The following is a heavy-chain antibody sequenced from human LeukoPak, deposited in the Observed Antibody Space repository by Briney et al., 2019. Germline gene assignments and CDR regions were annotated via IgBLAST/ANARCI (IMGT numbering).Heavy chain of an antibody. CDR2: IKTKTYGGTT. CDR3: SRGIIVGAAYFDY. V-gene: IGHV3-49*03. D-gene: IGHD1-26*01. Sequence: GGSLRLSCTTSGFTFGDHGVSWFRQAPGKGPEWISFIKTKTYGGTTEYAASVKGRFTISRDDSTGIAYLQMDSLKPEDTAVYYCSRGIIVGAAYFDYWGQGTLVTVSS. CDR1: GFTFGDHG. J-gene: IGHJ4*02.